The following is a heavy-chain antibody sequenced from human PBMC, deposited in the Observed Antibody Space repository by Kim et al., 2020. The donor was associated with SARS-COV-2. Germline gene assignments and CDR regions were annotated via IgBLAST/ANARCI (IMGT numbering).Heavy chain of an antibody. V-gene: IGHV3-11*04. J-gene: IGHJ4*02. CDR2: ISGGGNTI. D-gene: IGHD6-13*01. CDR1: RFTFSDYY. CDR3: ARSEGQQLALSYVDY. Sequence: GGSLRLSCAAFRFTFSDYYMNWIRQAPGKGLEWVSYISGGGNTIYYADSVKGRFTISRDNARNSLYLQMNSLRAEDTAVYYCARSEGQQLALSYVDYWGQGTLVTVSS.